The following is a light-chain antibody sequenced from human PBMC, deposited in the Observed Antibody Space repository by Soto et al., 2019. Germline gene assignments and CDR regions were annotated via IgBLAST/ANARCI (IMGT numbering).Light chain of an antibody. CDR2: EVS. Sequence: QSASVSGSPGQSITISCTGTSSDVGGYNYVSWYQRHPGKAPKLMIYEVSNRPSGVSNRFSGSKSGNTASLTISGLQAEDEADYYCTSYTSSSTLFGGGTKLTVL. CDR3: TSYTSSSTL. CDR1: SSDVGGYNY. J-gene: IGLJ2*01. V-gene: IGLV2-14*01.